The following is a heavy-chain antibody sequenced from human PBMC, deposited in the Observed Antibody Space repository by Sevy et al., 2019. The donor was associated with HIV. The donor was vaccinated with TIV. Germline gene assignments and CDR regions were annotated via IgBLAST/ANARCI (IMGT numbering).Heavy chain of an antibody. CDR3: ARVFGPITMVRGASNWFDP. CDR2: ISSSGSTI. J-gene: IGHJ5*02. D-gene: IGHD3-10*01. V-gene: IGHV3-11*01. Sequence: GGSLRLSCAASGFTFSDYYMSWIRQAPGKGLEWVSYISSSGSTIYYADSVKGRFTISRDNAKNSRYLQMNSLRAEDTAVYYCARVFGPITMVRGASNWFDPWGQGTLVTVSS. CDR1: GFTFSDYY.